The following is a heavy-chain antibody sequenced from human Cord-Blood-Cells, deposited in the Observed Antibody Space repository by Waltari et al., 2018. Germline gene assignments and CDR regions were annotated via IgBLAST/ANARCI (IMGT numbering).Heavy chain of an antibody. V-gene: IGHV4-59*08. Sequence: QVQLQESGPGLVKPSETLSLTCTVSGGSISSYYWSWIRQPPGKGLEWIGYIYYSWSTTYTPSLKRRVTISVDTSKNQFSRKLSSVTAADTAVYYCARHEQQLDYWGQGTLVTVSS. CDR1: GGSISSYY. J-gene: IGHJ4*02. CDR3: ARHEQQLDY. CDR2: IYYSWST. D-gene: IGHD6-13*01.